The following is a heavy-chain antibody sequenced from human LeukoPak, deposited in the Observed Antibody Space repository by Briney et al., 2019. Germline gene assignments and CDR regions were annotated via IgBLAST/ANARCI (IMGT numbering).Heavy chain of an antibody. CDR2: INHSGST. CDR1: GGSFSGYY. J-gene: IGHJ4*02. D-gene: IGHD3-10*01. V-gene: IGHV4-34*01. Sequence: PSETLSLTCAVYGGSFSGYYWSWIRQPPGKGLEWIGEINHSGSTNYNPSLKSRVTISVDTSKNQFSLKLSSVTAADTAVYYCARGPLITVVRGVRNRYFDYWGQGTLVTVSS. CDR3: ARGPLITVVRGVRNRYFDY.